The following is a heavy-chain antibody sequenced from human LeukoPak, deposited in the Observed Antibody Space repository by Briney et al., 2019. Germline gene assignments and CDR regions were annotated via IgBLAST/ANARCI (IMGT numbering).Heavy chain of an antibody. CDR3: ARDRDSYGYSGLDY. CDR1: GYTFTGYY. D-gene: IGHD5-18*01. Sequence: GASVKVSCKASGYTFTGYYMHWVRQAPGQGLEWMGWINPNSGGTNYAQKFQGRVTMTRDTSISTAYMELSRLRSDDTAVYYCARDRDSYGYSGLDYWGQGTLVTVSS. J-gene: IGHJ4*02. CDR2: INPNSGGT. V-gene: IGHV1-2*02.